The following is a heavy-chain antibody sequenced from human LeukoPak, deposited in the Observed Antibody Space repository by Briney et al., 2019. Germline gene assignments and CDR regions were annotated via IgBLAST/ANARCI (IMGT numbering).Heavy chain of an antibody. CDR2: IIPIFGTA. V-gene: IGHV1-69*05. Sequence: SVKVSCKASGGTFSSYAISWVRQAPGQGLEWMGGIIPIFGTANYAQKFQGRVTITTDESTSTAYMELSSLRSEDTAVYYCARVRNSGSYLDYWGQGTLVTVSS. J-gene: IGHJ4*02. CDR1: GGTFSSYA. CDR3: ARVRNSGSYLDY. D-gene: IGHD1-26*01.